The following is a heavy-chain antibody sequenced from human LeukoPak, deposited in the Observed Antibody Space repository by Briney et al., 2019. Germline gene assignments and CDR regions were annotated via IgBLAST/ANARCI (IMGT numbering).Heavy chain of an antibody. CDR3: ARASDPWLQLT. J-gene: IGHJ5*02. D-gene: IGHD5-24*01. CDR2: IKQDGSEK. Sequence: AGSLRLSCAASGFTFSNYWMIWVRQAPGKGLEWVGNIKQDGSEKRYADSVRGRFSISRDNAQTSLYLQMNSLRAEDTAVYYCARASDPWLQLTWGQGTLVTVSS. V-gene: IGHV3-7*05. CDR1: GFTFSNYW.